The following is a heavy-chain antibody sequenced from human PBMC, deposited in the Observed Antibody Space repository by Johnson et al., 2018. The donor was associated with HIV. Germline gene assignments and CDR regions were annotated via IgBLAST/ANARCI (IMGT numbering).Heavy chain of an antibody. J-gene: IGHJ3*02. V-gene: IGHV3-20*04. CDR2: INWNSGSI. CDR1: GFTFDDYG. Sequence: EVQLVESGGGVVRPGGSLRLSCAASGFTFDDYGMSWVRQAPGKGLEWISGINWNSGSIGYADSVKGRFTISRDNAKNSLYLQMNSLRAEDTALYYCAKDVEYYDANDAFDIWGQGTMVTVSS. CDR3: AKDVEYYDANDAFDI. D-gene: IGHD3-22*01.